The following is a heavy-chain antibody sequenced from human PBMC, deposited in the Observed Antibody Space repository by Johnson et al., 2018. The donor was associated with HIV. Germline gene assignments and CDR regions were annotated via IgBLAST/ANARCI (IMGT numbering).Heavy chain of an antibody. CDR2: ISWNSGSI. D-gene: IGHD6-13*01. CDR3: AKGRDYSSSWWHAFDI. CDR1: GFTFSDYY. J-gene: IGHJ3*02. V-gene: IGHV3-9*01. Sequence: EVQLVESGGGLVKPGGSLRLSCAASGFTFSDYYMSWIRQAPGKGLEWVSGISWNSGSIGYADSVKGRFTISRDNAKNSLYLQMNSLRAEDTALYYCAKGRDYSSSWWHAFDIWGQGTMVTVSS.